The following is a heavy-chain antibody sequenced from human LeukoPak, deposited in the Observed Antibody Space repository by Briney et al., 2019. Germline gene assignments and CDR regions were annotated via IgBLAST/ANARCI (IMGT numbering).Heavy chain of an antibody. V-gene: IGHV1-69*05. D-gene: IGHD6-13*01. CDR2: IIPIFSTA. CDR3: ARGTPGIAGAGSHFQH. CDR1: GGTFSSYA. Sequence: HWASVKVSCKASGGTFSSYAISWVRQAPGQGLEWMGGIIPIFSTANYAQKFQGRVTITTDESTSTAYMELSSLRSEDTAVYYCARGTPGIAGAGSHFQHWGQGTLVTVSS. J-gene: IGHJ1*01.